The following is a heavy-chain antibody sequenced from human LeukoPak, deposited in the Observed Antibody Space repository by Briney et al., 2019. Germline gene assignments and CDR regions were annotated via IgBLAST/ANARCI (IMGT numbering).Heavy chain of an antibody. D-gene: IGHD3-10*01. CDR3: ARPLNAYGSGGL. J-gene: IGHJ4*02. Sequence: SETLSLTCTVSGGSISSYYWSWIRQPPGKGLEWIGYIYYSGSTYYNPSLKSRVTISVDTSKNQFSLKLSSVTAADTAVYYCARPLNAYGSGGLWGQGTLVTVSS. CDR1: GGSISSYY. V-gene: IGHV4-59*08. CDR2: IYYSGST.